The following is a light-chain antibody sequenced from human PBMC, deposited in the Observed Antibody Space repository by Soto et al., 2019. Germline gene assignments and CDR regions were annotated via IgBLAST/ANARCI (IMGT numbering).Light chain of an antibody. J-gene: IGKJ2*01. V-gene: IGKV3-20*01. CDR3: HQYGSSPPYT. Sequence: EVVLTQSPGTLSLSPGERATLSCRASQSVTNNYLAWYQQIPGQAPRLLIVGSSDRATGIPDRFSGSGSGPDFTLTISRLEPEDFVVYYCHQYGSSPPYTFGQGTKLEIK. CDR2: GSS. CDR1: QSVTNNY.